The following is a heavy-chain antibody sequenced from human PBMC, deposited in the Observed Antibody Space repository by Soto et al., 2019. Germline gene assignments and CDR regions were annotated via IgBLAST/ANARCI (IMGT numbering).Heavy chain of an antibody. CDR2: IIPIFGTA. V-gene: IGHV1-69*13. Sequence: SVKVSCKASGGTFSSYAISWVRQAPGQGLEWMGGIIPIFGTANYAQKFQGRVTITADESTSTAYMELSSLRSEDTAVYYCARDSGYVWGSYRYCTPARTFDYCGQGTLVTVSS. CDR3: ARDSGYVWGSYRYCTPARTFDY. J-gene: IGHJ4*02. D-gene: IGHD3-16*02. CDR1: GGTFSSYA.